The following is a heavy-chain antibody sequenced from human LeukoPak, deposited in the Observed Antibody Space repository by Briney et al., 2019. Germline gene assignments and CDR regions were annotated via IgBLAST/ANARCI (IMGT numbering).Heavy chain of an antibody. V-gene: IGHV4-34*01. D-gene: IGHD3-10*01. CDR2: INHSGST. CDR1: GGSFIGYY. J-gene: IGHJ4*02. CDR3: ARLRITMIRGDYLSNYFDY. Sequence: SETLSLTCAVYGGSFIGYYWSWIRQPPGKGLEWIGEINHSGSTNYNPSLKSRVTISVDTSKNQFSLKLSSVTAADTAVYYCARLRITMIRGDYLSNYFDYWGQGTQVTVSS.